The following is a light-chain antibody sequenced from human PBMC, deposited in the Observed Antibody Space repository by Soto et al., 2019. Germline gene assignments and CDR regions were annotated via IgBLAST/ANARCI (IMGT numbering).Light chain of an antibody. V-gene: IGKV3-15*01. Sequence: EMVMTQSPATLSVSPGERATLSCRASQSVSSNLAWYLQKPGQAPRLLIYGASTRATGIPARFSGSGSGTEFTLTISSLQSEDFAVYYCQQYIDWPRTFGQGTKVEI. CDR1: QSVSSN. CDR2: GAS. CDR3: QQYIDWPRT. J-gene: IGKJ1*01.